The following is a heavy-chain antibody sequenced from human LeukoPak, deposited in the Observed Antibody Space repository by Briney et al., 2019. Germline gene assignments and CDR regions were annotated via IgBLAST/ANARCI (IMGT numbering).Heavy chain of an antibody. CDR2: IIPVFGTA. CDR3: ASPTPRRPIDAFDI. V-gene: IGHV1-69*06. J-gene: IGHJ3*02. Sequence: SVKVSCKASGGTFSSYAINWVRQAPGQGLKWMGGIIPVFGTANYAQKFQGRVTITADKSTSTAYMELSSLRSEDTAVYYCASPTPRRPIDAFDIWGQGTMVTVPS. CDR1: GGTFSSYA.